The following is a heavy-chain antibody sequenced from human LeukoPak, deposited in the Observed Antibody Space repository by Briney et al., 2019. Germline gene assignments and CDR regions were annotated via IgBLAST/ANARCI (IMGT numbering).Heavy chain of an antibody. Sequence: PGGALRLSCGASGFSVSNKYMSWVRQAPGKGLEWVPVIYTGGDTYYADSVRGRFTISRDNSKNTVNLQMNSLRAEDTALYYCAGGQMFTSGGFDDWGQGTLVTVSS. D-gene: IGHD6-19*01. V-gene: IGHV3-53*01. CDR3: AGGQMFTSGGFDD. J-gene: IGHJ4*02. CDR2: IYTGGDT. CDR1: GFSVSNKY.